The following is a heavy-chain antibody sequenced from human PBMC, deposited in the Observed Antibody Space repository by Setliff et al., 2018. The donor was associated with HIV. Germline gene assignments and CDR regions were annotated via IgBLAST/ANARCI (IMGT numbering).Heavy chain of an antibody. V-gene: IGHV4-59*11. CDR1: AASIRSHY. CDR2: FYYTGST. J-gene: IGHJ5*02. Sequence: KTSETLSLTCTVSAASIRSHYWSWIRQSPGKGLEWIGNFYYTGSTDYNPSFKSRVTISLDKSKNQFSLKLTSVTAADTAVYYCARDIWAYGLMGSWGQGTLVTVSS. D-gene: IGHD4-17*01. CDR3: ARDIWAYGLMGS.